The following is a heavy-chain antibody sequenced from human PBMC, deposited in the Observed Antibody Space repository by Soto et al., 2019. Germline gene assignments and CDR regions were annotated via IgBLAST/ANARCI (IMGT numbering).Heavy chain of an antibody. CDR3: AKAGTGTNQIFDY. CDR1: GFTFSNYA. CDR2: INSGDGTT. Sequence: GSLRLSCAASGFTFSNYAMSWVRQAPGKGLEWVSSINSGDGTTYYADSVKDRFTISRDNSKNTLYLQMNSLRAEDTAVYYCAKAGTGTNQIFDYWGQGTLVTVSS. V-gene: IGHV3-23*01. J-gene: IGHJ4*02. D-gene: IGHD1-1*01.